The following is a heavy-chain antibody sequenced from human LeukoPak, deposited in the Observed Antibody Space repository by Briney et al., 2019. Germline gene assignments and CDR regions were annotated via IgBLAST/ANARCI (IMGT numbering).Heavy chain of an antibody. D-gene: IGHD4-17*01. Sequence: PSETLSLTCTVSGGSISSYYWSWIRQPPGKGLEWIGYIYYSGSTNYNPSLKSRVTISVDTSKNQFSLKLSSVTAADTAVYYCAREPLRGVSGDYGAWGQGTLVTVSS. J-gene: IGHJ5*02. CDR3: AREPLRGVSGDYGA. CDR2: IYYSGST. CDR1: GGSISSYY. V-gene: IGHV4-59*01.